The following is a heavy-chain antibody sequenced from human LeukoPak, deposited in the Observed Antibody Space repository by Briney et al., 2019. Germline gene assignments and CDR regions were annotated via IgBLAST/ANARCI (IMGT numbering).Heavy chain of an antibody. V-gene: IGHV4-4*07. D-gene: IGHD3-3*01. CDR3: AREHWPRGYDFWSGYPRWFDP. CDR2: IYTSGST. J-gene: IGHJ5*02. CDR1: GGSISSYY. Sequence: SETLSLTCTVSGGSISSYYWSWIRQPAGKGLEWIGRIYTSGSTNYNPSLKSRVTMSVDTSKNQFSLKLSSVTAADTAVYYCAREHWPRGYDFWSGYPRWFDPWGQGTLVTVSS.